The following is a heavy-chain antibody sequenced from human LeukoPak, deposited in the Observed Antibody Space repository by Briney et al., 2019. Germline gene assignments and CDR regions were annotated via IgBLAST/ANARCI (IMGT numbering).Heavy chain of an antibody. J-gene: IGHJ3*02. D-gene: IGHD3-3*01. Sequence: PAGSLRLSCAASGFTFSSYWMHWVRQAPGKGLVWVSRINTDGRTTSYADSVKGRFTICRDNAKNTMYLQMNSLRAEDTAVYYCARDLGITIFGVVNPLDAFDIWGQGTMVTVSS. V-gene: IGHV3-74*01. CDR3: ARDLGITIFGVVNPLDAFDI. CDR1: GFTFSSYW. CDR2: INTDGRTT.